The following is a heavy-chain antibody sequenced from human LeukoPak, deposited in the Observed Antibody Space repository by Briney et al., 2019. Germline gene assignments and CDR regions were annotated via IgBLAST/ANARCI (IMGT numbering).Heavy chain of an antibody. J-gene: IGHJ4*02. CDR1: GFTFSSYA. CDR3: AKSDDSSGYYYGIVY. CDR2: IGGSGGST. Sequence: GGSLRLSCAASGFTFSSYAMNWVRLAPGKGLEWVSAIGGSGGSTYYADSVKGRFTISRDNSKNTLYLQMNSLRAEDTALYYCAKSDDSSGYYYGIVYWGQGTLVTVSS. V-gene: IGHV3-23*01. D-gene: IGHD3-22*01.